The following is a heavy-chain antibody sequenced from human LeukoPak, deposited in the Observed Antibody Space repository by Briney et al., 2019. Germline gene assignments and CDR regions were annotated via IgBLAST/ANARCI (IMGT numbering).Heavy chain of an antibody. J-gene: IGHJ4*02. CDR1: GFTFSSYG. D-gene: IGHD4-23*01. Sequence: AGGSLRLSWAASGFTFSSYGMHWVRQAPGKGLEWVAVIWYDGSNKYYANSVKGRFTISRDNSKNTLYLQMNSLRAEDTAVYYCAKDGNAFDYWGQGTLVTVSS. CDR3: AKDGNAFDY. CDR2: IWYDGSNK. V-gene: IGHV3-33*06.